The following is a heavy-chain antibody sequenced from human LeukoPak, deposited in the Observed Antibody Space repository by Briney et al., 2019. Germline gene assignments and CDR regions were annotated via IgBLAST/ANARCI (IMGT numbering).Heavy chain of an antibody. Sequence: RTGGSLRLSCAASGFTFSSYAMHWVRQAPGKGLEWVAVISYDGSNKYYADSVKGRFTISRDNSKNTLCLQMNSLRAEDTAVYYCARAGISPYHYMDVWGKGTTVTVSS. J-gene: IGHJ6*03. CDR2: ISYDGSNK. D-gene: IGHD3-10*01. V-gene: IGHV3-30*04. CDR3: ARAGISPYHYMDV. CDR1: GFTFSSYA.